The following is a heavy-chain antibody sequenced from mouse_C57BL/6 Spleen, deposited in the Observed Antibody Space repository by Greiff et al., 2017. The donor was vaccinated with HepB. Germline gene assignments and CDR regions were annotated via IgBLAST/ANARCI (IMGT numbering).Heavy chain of an antibody. J-gene: IGHJ2*01. D-gene: IGHD2-5*01. CDR1: GYTFTSYW. V-gene: IGHV1-61*01. CDR2: IYPSDSET. CDR3: AREYSNSLFDY. Sequence: QVQLQQPGAELVRPGSSVKLSCKASGYTFTSYWMDWVKQRPGQGLEWIGNIYPSDSETHYNQKFKDKATLTVDKSSSTAYMQLSSLTSEDSAVYYWAREYSNSLFDYWGQGTTLTVSS.